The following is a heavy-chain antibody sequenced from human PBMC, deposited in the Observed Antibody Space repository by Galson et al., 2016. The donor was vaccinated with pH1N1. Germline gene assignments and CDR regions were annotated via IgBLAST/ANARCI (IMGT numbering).Heavy chain of an antibody. CDR2: IYLGGSLI. V-gene: IGHV5-51*01. Sequence: QSGAEVKKPGESLKISCKGSGYRFSSSWIGWVRQMPGKGLEWMGIIYLGGSLIGYRPSFQGQVTISADKSVNIVYLEWGSLKASDTAMYYCARQNDYGDYRGDAFDIWGQGTMVTVSS. D-gene: IGHD4-17*01. CDR1: GYRFSSSW. J-gene: IGHJ3*02. CDR3: ARQNDYGDYRGDAFDI.